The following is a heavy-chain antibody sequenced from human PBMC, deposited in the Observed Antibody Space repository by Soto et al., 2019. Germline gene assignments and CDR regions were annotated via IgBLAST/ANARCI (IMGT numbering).Heavy chain of an antibody. J-gene: IGHJ6*02. D-gene: IGHD2-15*01. CDR3: ARHLTYCSAGSCYSDFPYYGMDA. Sequence: QLQLQESGPGLVTPSETLSLTCTVSGGSISSSSYYWGWIRQPPGKGLEWIGSIFYSGSTYYNPSLKSRVTISVETSKNQFSLKLSSVTAADTAVYYCARHLTYCSAGSCYSDFPYYGMDAWGQWTTVTVSS. CDR2: IFYSGST. CDR1: GGSISSSSYY. V-gene: IGHV4-39*01.